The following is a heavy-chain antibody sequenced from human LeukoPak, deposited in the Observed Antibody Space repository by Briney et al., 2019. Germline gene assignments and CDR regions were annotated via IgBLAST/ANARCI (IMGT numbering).Heavy chain of an antibody. J-gene: IGHJ4*02. CDR3: AGMKVGY. D-gene: IGHD3-22*01. Sequence: GGSLRLSCAVSGFTFSSYWMTWVRQAPGKGLEWVAIIKEDGGEKYYVDSVKGRFTVSRDNAKNPLFLQMNSLRAEDTAVYYCAGMKVGYWGQGTLVTVSS. V-gene: IGHV3-7*01. CDR1: GFTFSSYW. CDR2: IKEDGGEK.